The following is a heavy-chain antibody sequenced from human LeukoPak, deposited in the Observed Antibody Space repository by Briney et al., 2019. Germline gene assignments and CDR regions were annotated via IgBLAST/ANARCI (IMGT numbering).Heavy chain of an antibody. Sequence: SGPALVKPTQTLTLTCTFSGFSLSTSGMCVSWIRQPPGKALEWLARIDWEDDKYYSTSLKTRLTISKDTSKNQVVLTMTNMDPVDTATYYCARIIKDTAMVTQARTYYYYYMDVWGKGTTVTVSS. CDR3: ARIIKDTAMVTQARTYYYYYMDV. V-gene: IGHV2-70*11. J-gene: IGHJ6*03. D-gene: IGHD5-18*01. CDR1: GFSLSTSGMC. CDR2: IDWEDDK.